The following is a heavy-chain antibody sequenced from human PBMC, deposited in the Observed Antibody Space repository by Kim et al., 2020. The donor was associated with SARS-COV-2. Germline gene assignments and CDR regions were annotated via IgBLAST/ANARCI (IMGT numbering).Heavy chain of an antibody. CDR3: ARGDYFDSSSYLYYFDY. J-gene: IGHJ4*02. V-gene: IGHV4-30-2*04. Sequence: LKSRVTISVDASKNQFSLKLSAVTATDTAVYFCARGDYFDSSSYLYYFDYWGQGTLVTVSS. D-gene: IGHD3-22*01.